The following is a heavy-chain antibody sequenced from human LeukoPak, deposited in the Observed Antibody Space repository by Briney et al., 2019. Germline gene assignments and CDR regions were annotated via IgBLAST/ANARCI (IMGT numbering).Heavy chain of an antibody. Sequence: ASVKVSCKASGYTFTSYAMHWVRQAPGQRLEWMGWINAGNGNTKYSQEFQGRVTMTRDTSTSTVYMELSSLRSEDTAVYYCARFAVHRRIAVDGQFGLDYWGQGTLVTVSS. CDR3: ARFAVHRRIAVDGQFGLDY. V-gene: IGHV1-3*03. CDR2: INAGNGNT. J-gene: IGHJ4*02. CDR1: GYTFTSYA. D-gene: IGHD6-19*01.